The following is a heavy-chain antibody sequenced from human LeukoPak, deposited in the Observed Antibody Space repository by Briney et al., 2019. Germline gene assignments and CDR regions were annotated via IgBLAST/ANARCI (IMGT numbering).Heavy chain of an antibody. D-gene: IGHD3-10*01. J-gene: IGHJ4*02. CDR1: GFIFDDYA. CDR3: AKDIFTMVRGVFDY. Sequence: GGSLRLSCAASGFIFDDYAMHWVRHAPGKGLEWVSGINWNSDSIGYADSVEGRFTISRDNAKNSLYLQMNSLRAEDTALYYCAKDIFTMVRGVFDYWGQGTLVTVSS. V-gene: IGHV3-9*01. CDR2: INWNSDSI.